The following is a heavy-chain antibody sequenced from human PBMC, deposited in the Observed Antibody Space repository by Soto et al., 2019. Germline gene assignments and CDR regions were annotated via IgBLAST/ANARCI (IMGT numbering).Heavy chain of an antibody. J-gene: IGHJ6*02. V-gene: IGHV4-39*07. CDR3: ARLSGIGYYYFGMDV. CDR1: GGSLSSSSYY. CDR2: IYYSGST. D-gene: IGHD6-13*01. Sequence: PSETLSLTCTVSGGSLSSSSYYWGWISPPPGNGLEWIGSIYYSGSTNYNPSLKSRVTISIDTSKYQFSLRLTSVTAADTAEYYCARLSGIGYYYFGMDVWGQGTSVTSP.